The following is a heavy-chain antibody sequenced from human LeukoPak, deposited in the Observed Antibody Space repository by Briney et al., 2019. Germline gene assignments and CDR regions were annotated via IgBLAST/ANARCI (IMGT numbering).Heavy chain of an antibody. CDR2: ISGNGGST. CDR3: AKDLLPTPDYDYVWGSYRLNP. CDR1: GFTFSSYA. V-gene: IGHV3-23*01. D-gene: IGHD3-16*02. J-gene: IGHJ5*02. Sequence: GGSLRLSCAASGFTFSSYAMSWVRQAPGKGLEWVSAISGNGGSTYYADSVKGRFTISRDNSKNTLYLQMNSLRAEDTAVYYCAKDLLPTPDYDYVWGSYRLNPWGQGTLVTVSS.